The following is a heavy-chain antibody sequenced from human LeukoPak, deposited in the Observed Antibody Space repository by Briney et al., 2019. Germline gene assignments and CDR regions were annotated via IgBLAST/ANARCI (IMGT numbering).Heavy chain of an antibody. D-gene: IGHD4-17*01. V-gene: IGHV5-51*01. J-gene: IGHJ4*02. CDR1: GYSFATDW. Sequence: GESLQISCQASGYSFATDWIGWVRQMPGKGLEWMGVIYPGDSDTRYSPSFQGQVTISADMSISTAFLQWSSLKASDTTIYYCARSSDYVFDYWGQGTLVTVSS. CDR3: ARSSDYVFDY. CDR2: IYPGDSDT.